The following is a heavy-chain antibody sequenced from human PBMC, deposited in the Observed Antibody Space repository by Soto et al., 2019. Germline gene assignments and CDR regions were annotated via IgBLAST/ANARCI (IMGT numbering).Heavy chain of an antibody. CDR1: GGSISSYY. CDR3: ARGGPAITIFGVVRTDV. CDR2: IYYSGST. D-gene: IGHD3-3*01. Sequence: PSETLSLTCTVSGGSISSYYWSWIRQPPGKGLEWIGYIYYSGSTNYNPSLKSRVTISVDTSKNQFSLKLSSVTAADTAVYYCARGGPAITIFGVVRTDVWGQGTTVTVSS. V-gene: IGHV4-59*01. J-gene: IGHJ6*02.